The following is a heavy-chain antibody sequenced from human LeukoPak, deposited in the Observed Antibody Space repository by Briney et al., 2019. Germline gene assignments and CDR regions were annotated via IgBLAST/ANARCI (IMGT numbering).Heavy chain of an antibody. CDR2: ISSSSSYK. J-gene: IGHJ5*02. V-gene: IGHV3-21*01. Sequence: PGGSLRLSCAASGFTFSSYSMNWVRQAPGKGLEWVSSISSSSSYKYYADSVKGRFTISRDNAKNSLYLQMNSLRAEDTAVYYCARDSTGFDPWGQGTLVTVSS. CDR3: ARDSTGFDP. D-gene: IGHD4-17*01. CDR1: GFTFSSYS.